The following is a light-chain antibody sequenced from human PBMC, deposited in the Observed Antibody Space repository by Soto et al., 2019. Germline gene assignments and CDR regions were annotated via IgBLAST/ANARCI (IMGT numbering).Light chain of an antibody. Sequence: EIVMTQSPATLSVSPGERATLSCRASQSVSSSYLAWYQQKPGQAPRLLIYDTSTRATGIPARFSGSGSGTEFTLTISSLQSEDFAVYYCQQYNNWPPITFGQGTRLEI. CDR2: DTS. CDR1: QSVSSSY. V-gene: IGKV3-15*01. CDR3: QQYNNWPPIT. J-gene: IGKJ5*01.